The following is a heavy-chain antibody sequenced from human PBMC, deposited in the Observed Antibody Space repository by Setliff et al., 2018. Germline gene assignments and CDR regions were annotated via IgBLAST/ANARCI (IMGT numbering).Heavy chain of an antibody. V-gene: IGHV5-51*01. CDR2: IYPGDSHT. CDR1: GYSFSNFW. J-gene: IGHJ4*02. Sequence: PGESLKISCKGSGYSFSNFWIGWVRQMPGKGLEWMGIIYPGDSHTRYSPSFQGQVTITADTSTDTAYMELSSLRSEDTAVYYCATLRRNDFWGQGTLVTVSS. CDR3: ATLRRNDF.